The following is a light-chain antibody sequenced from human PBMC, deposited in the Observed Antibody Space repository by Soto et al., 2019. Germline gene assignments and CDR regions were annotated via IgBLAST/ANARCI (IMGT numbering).Light chain of an antibody. J-gene: IGLJ2*01. CDR3: SSYISVSSPVV. CDR1: SSDVGYYNY. V-gene: IGLV2-14*01. Sequence: QSALTQPASLSGSPGQSITISCTGTSSDVGYYNYVSWYQQHPGKAPKVIIYEVSNRPSGVSYRFSGSKSGNTASLTISGLHAEDEADYYCSSYISVSSPVVFGGGTKLTVL. CDR2: EVS.